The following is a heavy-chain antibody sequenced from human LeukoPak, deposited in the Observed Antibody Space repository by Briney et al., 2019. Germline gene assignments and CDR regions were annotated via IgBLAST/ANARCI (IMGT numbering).Heavy chain of an antibody. J-gene: IGHJ5*02. V-gene: IGHV3-7*03. CDR1: GFTFRDFW. D-gene: IGHD1-1*01. Sequence: GGSLRLSCAASGFTFRDFWMSWVRQAPGKGLEWVANIQQNGIEKYSVEGRFTISRDNVNSLLYLRSNSLRADDTAMYYCARDRDGKDLWGQGTLVTVSS. CDR3: ARDRDGKDL. CDR2: IQQNGIEK.